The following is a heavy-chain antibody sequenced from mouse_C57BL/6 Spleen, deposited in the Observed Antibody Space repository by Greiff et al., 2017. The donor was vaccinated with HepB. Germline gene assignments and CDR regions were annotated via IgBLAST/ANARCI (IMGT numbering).Heavy chain of an antibody. Sequence: EVQLVESGGGLVKPGGSLKLSCAASGFTFSDYGMHWVRQAPEKGLEWVAYISSGSSTIYYADTVKGRFTISRDNAKNTLFLQMTSLRSEDTAMYYCARPHYYGYDGFAYWGQGTLVTVSA. CDR2: ISSGSSTI. CDR3: ARPHYYGYDGFAY. V-gene: IGHV5-17*01. CDR1: GFTFSDYG. J-gene: IGHJ3*01. D-gene: IGHD2-2*01.